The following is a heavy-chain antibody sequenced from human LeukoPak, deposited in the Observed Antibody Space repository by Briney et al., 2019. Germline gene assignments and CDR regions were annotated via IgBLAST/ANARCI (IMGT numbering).Heavy chain of an antibody. Sequence: GGSLRLSCAASGLTFSTYGMTWVRQAPGKGLEWVSGISGSGGSPYYAVSVKGRFTISRDNSKYTLYLQMNSLRAEDTAVYYCAKVSPRESRGISMVRGVIKPRGYFDYWGQGTLVTVSS. V-gene: IGHV3-23*01. D-gene: IGHD3-10*01. J-gene: IGHJ4*02. CDR1: GLTFSTYG. CDR3: AKVSPRESRGISMVRGVIKPRGYFDY. CDR2: ISGSGGSP.